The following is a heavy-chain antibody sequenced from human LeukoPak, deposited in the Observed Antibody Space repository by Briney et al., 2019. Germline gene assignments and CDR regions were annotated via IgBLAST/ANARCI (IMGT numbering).Heavy chain of an antibody. CDR2: TNGDESST. CDR3: ASRNKWSGYYDYYYYYMDV. V-gene: IGHV3-74*01. D-gene: IGHD3-3*01. Sequence: GGSLRLSCVVSGFTFSSYWMHWVRQAPGKGLVWVSRTNGDESSTSYADSVKGRFTISRDNAKNTPYLQMNSLRSEDTAVYYCASRNKWSGYYDYYYYYMDVWGKGTTVTVSS. CDR1: GFTFSSYW. J-gene: IGHJ6*03.